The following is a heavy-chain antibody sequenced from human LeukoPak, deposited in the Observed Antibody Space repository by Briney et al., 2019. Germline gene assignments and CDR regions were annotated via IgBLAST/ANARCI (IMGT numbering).Heavy chain of an antibody. CDR2: ISGSGGTT. CDR1: GFTFSSSA. V-gene: IGHV3-23*01. Sequence: PGGSLRLSCAASGFTFSSSAMSWVRQAPGKGLEWVSAISGSGGTTYYADSVKGRFTISRDNSKNTLYLQMNSLRAEDTAVYYCARSLDGIAASSDYWGQGTLVTVSS. D-gene: IGHD6-13*01. CDR3: ARSLDGIAASSDY. J-gene: IGHJ4*02.